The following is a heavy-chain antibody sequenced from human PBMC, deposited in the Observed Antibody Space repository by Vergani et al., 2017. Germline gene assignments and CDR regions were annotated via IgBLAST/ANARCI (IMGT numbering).Heavy chain of an antibody. CDR2: ISRSSSTI. CDR1: GSTFSSYA. V-gene: IGHV3-48*01. CDR3: AKVGRSEVAGTFGAFDI. Sequence: EVDLVESGGGLVQPGGSLRLSCAASGSTFSSYAMNWVRQAPGKGLEWVSYISRSSSTIYYADSVKGRFTISRDNSKNTLFLHMNSLRPEDTAVYYCAKVGRSEVAGTFGAFDIWGQGTMVTVSS. D-gene: IGHD6-19*01. J-gene: IGHJ3*02.